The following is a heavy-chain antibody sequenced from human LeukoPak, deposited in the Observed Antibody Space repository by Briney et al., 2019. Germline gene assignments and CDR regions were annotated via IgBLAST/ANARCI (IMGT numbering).Heavy chain of an antibody. J-gene: IGHJ5*01. Sequence: GGSLRLSCAASGFTFSTYWMHWVRQIPGKGLVWLSRIHYDGTYTTYVDSVRGRFTISRDNTKSTLYLQMNSLRADDTAVYYCARGAEGHNYGELDSWGQETLVTVSS. D-gene: IGHD5-18*01. CDR1: GFTFSTYW. CDR2: IHYDGTYT. CDR3: ARGAEGHNYGELDS. V-gene: IGHV3-74*01.